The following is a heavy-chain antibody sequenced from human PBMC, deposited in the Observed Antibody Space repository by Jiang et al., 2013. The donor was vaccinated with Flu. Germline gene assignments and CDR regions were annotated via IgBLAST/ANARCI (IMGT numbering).Heavy chain of an antibody. CDR3: ARAPYSNSLEYFQL. Sequence: PGLVKSSETLSLTCTVSGDSISSYYWSWIRQPPGKGLEWIGYFHYSGSTNYNPSLKSRVTMSVDTSKNQFSLTLSSVTAADTAVYYCARAPYSNSLEYFQLWGLGTLVTVSS. D-gene: IGHD6-13*01. CDR2: FHYSGST. J-gene: IGHJ1*01. CDR1: GDSISSYY. V-gene: IGHV4-59*01.